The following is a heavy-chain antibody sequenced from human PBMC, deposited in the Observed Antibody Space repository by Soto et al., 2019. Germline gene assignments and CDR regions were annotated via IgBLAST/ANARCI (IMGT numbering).Heavy chain of an antibody. V-gene: IGHV4-4*02. CDR1: GGSISSSNW. CDR3: ARDPDFDYGDYLDAFDI. CDR2: IYHSGST. J-gene: IGHJ3*02. Sequence: QVQLQESGPGLVKPSGTLSLTCAVSGGSISSSNWWSWGRQPPGQGLEWIGEIYHSGSTNYNPSLKSRVTISVDKSKNQFSLKLSSVTAADTAVYYCARDPDFDYGDYLDAFDIWGQGTMVTVSS. D-gene: IGHD4-17*01.